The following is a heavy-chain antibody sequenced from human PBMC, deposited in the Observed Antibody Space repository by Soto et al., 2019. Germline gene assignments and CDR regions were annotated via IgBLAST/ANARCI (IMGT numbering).Heavy chain of an antibody. J-gene: IGHJ5*02. CDR1: GGSISSSSYY. CDR3: ARRDTVSRWFDP. V-gene: IGHV4-39*01. CDR2: IYYSGST. D-gene: IGHD4-17*01. Sequence: SETLSLTCTVSGGSISSSSYYWGWIRQPPGKGLEWIGSIYYSGSTYYNPSLKSRVTISVDTSKNQFSLKLSSVTAADTAVYYCARRDTVSRWFDPWGQGTLVTVSS.